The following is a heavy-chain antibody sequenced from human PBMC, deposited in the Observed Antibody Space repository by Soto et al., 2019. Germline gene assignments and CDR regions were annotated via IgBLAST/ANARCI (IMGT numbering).Heavy chain of an antibody. CDR3: ASRTWGLDV. D-gene: IGHD2-8*01. J-gene: IGHJ6*02. CDR1: SGSIDTTNW. V-gene: IGHV4-4*02. Sequence: QVQLQESGPGLVKPSGTLSLTCAVSSGSIDTTNWWSWVRQPPGKGLEWIGKIFHSGNPYYSPSLASRVSMSVVTSKNQFSLNLRSVTAADTAVYYCASRTWGLDVWGQGTTVTVSS. CDR2: IFHSGNP.